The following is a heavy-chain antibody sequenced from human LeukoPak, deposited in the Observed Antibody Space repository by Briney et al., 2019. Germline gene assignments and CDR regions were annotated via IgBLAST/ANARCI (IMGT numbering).Heavy chain of an antibody. V-gene: IGHV4-4*07. J-gene: IGHJ4*02. CDR2: IYTSGTT. CDR3: ARHRSVRGPLDY. D-gene: IGHD3-10*01. Sequence: PSETLSLTCSVSGGSFSTYYWSWIRQPAGKGLEWIGHIYTSGTTNYNPSLKSRVTISVDTSKNQFSLKLSPVTAADTAVYYCARHRSVRGPLDYWGQGTLVTVSS. CDR1: GGSFSTYY.